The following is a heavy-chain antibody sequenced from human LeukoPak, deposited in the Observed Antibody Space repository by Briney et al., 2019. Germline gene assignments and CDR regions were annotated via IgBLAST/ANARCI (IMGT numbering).Heavy chain of an antibody. V-gene: IGHV3-23*01. CDR1: EFTFTSYS. Sequence: GGSLRLSCAASEFTFTSYSMNWVRQAPGKGLEWVSTISGGGGSTYYADSVKGRFTISRDNSKNTLYLQVNSLRAEDTAVYYCAKGGKWDVTPFDYWGQGTLVTVSS. D-gene: IGHD1-26*01. J-gene: IGHJ4*02. CDR2: ISGGGGST. CDR3: AKGGKWDVTPFDY.